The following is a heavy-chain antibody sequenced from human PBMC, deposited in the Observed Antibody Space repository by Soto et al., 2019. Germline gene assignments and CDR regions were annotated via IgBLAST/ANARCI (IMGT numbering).Heavy chain of an antibody. V-gene: IGHV3-9*01. CDR2: ISWNSGSI. J-gene: IGHJ4*02. CDR1: GFTFDDYA. CDR3: AKGVYSHAAVAGTMDY. D-gene: IGHD6-19*01. Sequence: GGSLRLSCAASGFTFDDYAMHWVRQAPGKGLEWVSGISWNSGSIGYADSVKGRFTISRDNAKNSLYLQMNSLRAEDTALYYCAKGVYSHAAVAGTMDYWGQGTLVTVSS.